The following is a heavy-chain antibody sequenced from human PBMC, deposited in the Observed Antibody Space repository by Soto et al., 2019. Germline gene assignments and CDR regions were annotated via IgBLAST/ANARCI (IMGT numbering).Heavy chain of an antibody. Sequence: EVQLLESGGGLVQPGGSLRLSCAASGFTFSSYAMSWVRQAPGKGLEWVSAISGSGGSTYYADSMKGRFTISRDNSKNTLYLQMNSLRAEDTAVYYCAKTKSGWFGSMDVWGKGTTVTVSS. CDR2: ISGSGGST. CDR3: AKTKSGWFGSMDV. D-gene: IGHD3-10*01. CDR1: GFTFSSYA. J-gene: IGHJ6*03. V-gene: IGHV3-23*01.